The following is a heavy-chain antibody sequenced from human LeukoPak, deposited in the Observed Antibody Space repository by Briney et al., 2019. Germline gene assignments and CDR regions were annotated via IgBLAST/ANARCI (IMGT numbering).Heavy chain of an antibody. D-gene: IGHD2-15*01. J-gene: IGHJ6*03. V-gene: IGHV1-69*05. Sequence: ASVKVSCKASGGTFSSYAISWVRQAPGQGLEWMGGIIPIFGTANYAQKFQGRVTITTDESTSTAYMELSSLRSEDTAVYYCARGEVVAYYMEVWGKGTTVTVSS. CDR1: GGTFSSYA. CDR2: IIPIFGTA. CDR3: ARGEVVAYYMEV.